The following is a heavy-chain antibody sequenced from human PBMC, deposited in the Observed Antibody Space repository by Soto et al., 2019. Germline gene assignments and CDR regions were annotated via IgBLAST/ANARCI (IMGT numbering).Heavy chain of an antibody. CDR3: AKDRGYDSSGYYYVPFDY. CDR1: GFTFSRYA. J-gene: IGHJ4*02. V-gene: IGHV3-23*01. D-gene: IGHD3-22*01. CDR2: ISGSGGST. Sequence: PGGALRLSCAASGFTFSRYAMSWVRQAPGKGLEWVSAISGSGGSTYYADSVKGRFTISRDNSKNTLYLQMNSLRAEDTAVYYCAKDRGYDSSGYYYVPFDYWGQGTLVTVSS.